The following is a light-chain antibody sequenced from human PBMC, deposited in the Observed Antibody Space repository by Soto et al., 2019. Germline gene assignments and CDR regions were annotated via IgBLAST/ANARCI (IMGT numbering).Light chain of an antibody. J-gene: IGLJ1*01. CDR3: GSYTSSSTLV. CDR2: EVS. CDR1: SSDVGGYNY. V-gene: IGLV2-14*01. Sequence: QSALPQPASVSGSPGQSITISCTGTSSDVGGYNYVSRYQQHPGKAPKLMIYEVSNRPSRVSNRFSGSKSGNTASLTISGLQAEDEAEYYCGSYTSSSTLVFGTGTKLTVL.